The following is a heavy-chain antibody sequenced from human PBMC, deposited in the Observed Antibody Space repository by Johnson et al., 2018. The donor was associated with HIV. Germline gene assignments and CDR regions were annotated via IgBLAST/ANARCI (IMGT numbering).Heavy chain of an antibody. CDR3: ARDSRLRTRDVGWADAFDI. CDR2: ISYDGSNK. Sequence: QVQLVESGGGVVQPGRSLRVSCVASGFTLSSYAMHWVRQAPGKGLEWVAVISYDGSNKYYADSVKGRFTISRDNSKNTLYLQMNSLRAEDTAVYYCARDSRLRTRDVGWADAFDIWGQGTMVSVSS. J-gene: IGHJ3*02. CDR1: GFTLSSYA. V-gene: IGHV3-30*04. D-gene: IGHD4-17*01.